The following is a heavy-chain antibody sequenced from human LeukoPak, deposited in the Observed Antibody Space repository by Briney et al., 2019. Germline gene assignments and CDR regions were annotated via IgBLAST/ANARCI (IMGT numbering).Heavy chain of an antibody. CDR3: ARGRDFWSGYYFDY. Sequence: SETLSLTCAVYGGSFSGYYWSWIRQPPGKGLEWIGEINHSGSTYYNPSLKSRVTISVDTSKNQFSLKLSSVTAADTAVYYCARGRDFWSGYYFDYWGQGTLVTVSS. V-gene: IGHV4-34*01. D-gene: IGHD3-3*01. CDR2: INHSGST. J-gene: IGHJ4*02. CDR1: GGSFSGYY.